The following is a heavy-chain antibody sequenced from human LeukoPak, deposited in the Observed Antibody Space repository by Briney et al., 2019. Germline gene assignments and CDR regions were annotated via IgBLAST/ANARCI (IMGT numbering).Heavy chain of an antibody. Sequence: GGSLRLSCAASGFTFSSYSMNWVRQAPGKGLEWVSSISSSSCYIYYADSVQGRFTISRDISQNIVYLQINNLRAEDTAAYYCARDRRSGLGHAFDIWGQGTMVTVSS. V-gene: IGHV3-21*04. D-gene: IGHD3-3*01. CDR2: ISSSSCYI. CDR1: GFTFSSYS. CDR3: ARDRRSGLGHAFDI. J-gene: IGHJ3*02.